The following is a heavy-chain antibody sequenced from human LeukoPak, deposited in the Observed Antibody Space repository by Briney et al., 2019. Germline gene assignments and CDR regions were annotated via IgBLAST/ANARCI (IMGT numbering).Heavy chain of an antibody. J-gene: IGHJ4*02. CDR3: ARGQWYGDPDY. CDR2: INHSGST. Sequence: PSETLSLTCTVSGGSISSYYWSWIRQPPGKGLEWIGEINHSGSTNYNPSLKSRVTISVDTSKNQFSLKLSSVTAADTAVYYCARGQWYGDPDYWGQGTLVTVSS. CDR1: GGSISSYY. D-gene: IGHD4-17*01. V-gene: IGHV4-34*01.